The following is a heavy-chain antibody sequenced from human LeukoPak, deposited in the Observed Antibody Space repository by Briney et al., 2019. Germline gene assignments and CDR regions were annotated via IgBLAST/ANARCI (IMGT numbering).Heavy chain of an antibody. D-gene: IGHD6-19*01. Sequence: PGGSLRLSCTASGFTFGDYAMSWFRQAPGKGLEWVGFIRSKAYGGTTEYAASVKGRFTISRDDSKSIAYLQMNSLKTEDTAVYYCTRGGLAVAGTEEDWIDPWGQGTLVTVSS. CDR1: GFTFGDYA. J-gene: IGHJ5*02. CDR2: IRSKAYGGTT. CDR3: TRGGLAVAGTEEDWIDP. V-gene: IGHV3-49*03.